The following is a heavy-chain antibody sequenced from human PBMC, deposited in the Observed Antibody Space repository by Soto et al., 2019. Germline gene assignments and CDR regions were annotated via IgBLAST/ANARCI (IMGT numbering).Heavy chain of an antibody. CDR1: GDPFINYD. CDR2: MNPNSGNT. V-gene: IGHV1-8*01. Sequence: QVQLVQSGAEVKKPGASVKVSCKASGDPFINYDIKWVRQVTGQGLEWMGWMNPNSGNTGYAGKLQGSVTMTRNTAISPAYMELSSLRSADTAVYYCARGRNGMDVWGQGTTVTVSS. CDR3: ARGRNGMDV. J-gene: IGHJ6*02.